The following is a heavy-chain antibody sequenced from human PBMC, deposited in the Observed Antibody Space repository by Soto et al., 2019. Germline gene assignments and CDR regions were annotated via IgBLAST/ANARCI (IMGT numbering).Heavy chain of an antibody. CDR3: AHIVVSGLGYYFDY. CDR1: GFSLSSTRMA. Sequence: SGPTLVNPTQTLTLTCTFSGFSLSSTRMAVGWIRQPPGKALEWLALIYWDDDKRYSPFLKSRLTITKDTSKNQVVLTMSNMDPVDTARYYCAHIVVSGLGYYFDYWGQGTLVTVSS. CDR2: IYWDDDK. J-gene: IGHJ4*02. V-gene: IGHV2-5*02. D-gene: IGHD6-19*01.